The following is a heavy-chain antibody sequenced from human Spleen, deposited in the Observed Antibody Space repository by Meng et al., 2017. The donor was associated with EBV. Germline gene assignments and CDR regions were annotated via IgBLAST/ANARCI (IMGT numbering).Heavy chain of an antibody. D-gene: IGHD3-10*01. CDR1: GGTFRSDA. CDR2: LSPMSGAP. Sequence: QVQFVQSGAEAKKPGSLVKVSCKTSGGTFRSDAISWVRQGPGQGLEWMGGLSPMSGAPHYAQKFQDRVTITADESTSTHYMDLSGLRSEDTAVYYCASESGRGFTPDYWGQGTLVTVSS. CDR3: ASESGRGFTPDY. V-gene: IGHV1-69*01. J-gene: IGHJ4*02.